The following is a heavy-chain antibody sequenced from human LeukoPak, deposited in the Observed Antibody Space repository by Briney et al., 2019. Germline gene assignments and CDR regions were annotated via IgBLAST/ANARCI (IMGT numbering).Heavy chain of an antibody. J-gene: IGHJ4*02. D-gene: IGHD3-3*01. CDR2: ISGSGGST. Sequence: GGSLRLSCAASRFSFSSFAMTWVRQALGKGLEWVSAISGSGGSTYYADSVKGRFTISRDNSKNTLYLQMNNLRVEDTAMYYCAREENFWSGRPFPPDYWGQGTLVTVSS. CDR1: RFSFSSFA. CDR3: AREENFWSGRPFPPDY. V-gene: IGHV3-23*01.